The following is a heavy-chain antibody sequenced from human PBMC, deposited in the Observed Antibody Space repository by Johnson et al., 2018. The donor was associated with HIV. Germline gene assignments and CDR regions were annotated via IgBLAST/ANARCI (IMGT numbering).Heavy chain of an antibody. D-gene: IGHD5-24*01. CDR1: GFTFSDNY. CDR2: ISTSGSNI. V-gene: IGHV3-11*04. J-gene: IGHJ3*02. Sequence: VQLVESGGGLVKPGGSLRLSCAASGFTFSDNYMSWIRQAPGKGLEWVSYISTSGSNIYYADSVKGRFSISRDNSKNTLYLQMNSLRAEDTAVFHCARACRDGYTCDAFDIWGQGTMVTVSS. CDR3: ARACRDGYTCDAFDI.